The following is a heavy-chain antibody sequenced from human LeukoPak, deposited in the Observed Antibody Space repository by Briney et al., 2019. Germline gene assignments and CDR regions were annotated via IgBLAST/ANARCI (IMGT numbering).Heavy chain of an antibody. J-gene: IGHJ4*02. V-gene: IGHV3-33*01. CDR3: ARSMVRGVIDY. Sequence: GGSLRLSCAASGFTIRTYAMHWVRQAPGKGLEWVAGLWRDGSDKWYGDSVKGRFSISRDESKNTLYLQMNSLRAEDTAVYYCARSMVRGVIDYWGQGTLVTVSS. D-gene: IGHD3-10*01. CDR1: GFTIRTYA. CDR2: LWRDGSDK.